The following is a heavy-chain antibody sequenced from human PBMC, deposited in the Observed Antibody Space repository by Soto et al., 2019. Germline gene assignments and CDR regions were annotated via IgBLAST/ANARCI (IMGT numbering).Heavy chain of an antibody. CDR1: GLIFSLYW. Sequence: PGGSLRLSCAASGLIFSLYWMHWVRQVPGKGLEWVSRIKSDGSGTSYADSVKGRFTISRDNAKNTMYLQMNSLSAEDTPIYYCENSFWPVGNYWGQGIPVTVSS. D-gene: IGHD7-27*01. J-gene: IGHJ4*02. CDR3: ENSFWPVGNY. CDR2: IKSDGSGT. V-gene: IGHV3-74*01.